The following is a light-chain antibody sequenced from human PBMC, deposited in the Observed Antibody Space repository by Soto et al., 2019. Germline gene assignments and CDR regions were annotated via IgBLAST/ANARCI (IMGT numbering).Light chain of an antibody. CDR3: QKYNSYSWT. J-gene: IGKJ1*01. CDR1: QSISSY. CDR2: AES. V-gene: IGKV1-39*01. Sequence: DIQMTQSPSSLSSSLGDRVTIICRASQSISSYLNWYQQKTGKAPKVLIYAESSLQSGIPSRFSGSGSGTDFTLTISSLQPEDFATYYCQKYNSYSWTCGQGTKVDIK.